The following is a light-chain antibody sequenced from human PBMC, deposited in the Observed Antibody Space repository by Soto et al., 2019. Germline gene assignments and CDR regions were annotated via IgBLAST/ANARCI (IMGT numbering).Light chain of an antibody. J-gene: IGKJ1*01. Sequence: EIVLTQSPATRSLSAGERATLSCRASQSVSSDLAWYQQQPGQAPRLLIYDASNRAPGIPARFGCSGSGTDFTLTISSLETEDFAVYHCQQRAKWPRTFGQGTKVDI. CDR2: DAS. CDR3: QQRAKWPRT. CDR1: QSVSSD. V-gene: IGKV3-11*01.